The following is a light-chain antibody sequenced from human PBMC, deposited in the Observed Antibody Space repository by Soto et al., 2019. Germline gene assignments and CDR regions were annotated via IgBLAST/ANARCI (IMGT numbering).Light chain of an antibody. J-gene: IGLJ1*01. Sequence: QSGLTQAPSVSGTPGQRVTISCSGSSSNIGSNSVYWYQHLTGTAPKLLIYRNNQRPSGVPDRISGSKSDTSASLAISGLRSEDAADYYCATWDASLSGFVFGIGTK. CDR3: ATWDASLSGFV. V-gene: IGLV1-47*01. CDR2: RNN. CDR1: SSNIGSNS.